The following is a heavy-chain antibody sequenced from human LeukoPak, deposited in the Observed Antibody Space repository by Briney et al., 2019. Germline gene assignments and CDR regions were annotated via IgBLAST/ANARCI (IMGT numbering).Heavy chain of an antibody. J-gene: IGHJ5*02. D-gene: IGHD3-10*01. Sequence: ASVKVSCKASGYTFTSYAMHWVRQAPGQRLEWMGWINAGNGNTKYSQKFQGRVTMTTDTSTSTAYMELSSLRSEDTAVYYCARGITLIRGLIITWFDPWGPGTLVAVSS. V-gene: IGHV1-3*01. CDR2: INAGNGNT. CDR3: ARGITLIRGLIITWFDP. CDR1: GYTFTSYA.